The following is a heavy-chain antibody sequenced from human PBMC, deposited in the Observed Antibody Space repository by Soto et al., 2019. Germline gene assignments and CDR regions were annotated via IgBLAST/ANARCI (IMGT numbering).Heavy chain of an antibody. V-gene: IGHV3-23*01. CDR3: AKNQERELPRVIDF. CDR2: MSGSSSTT. J-gene: IGHJ4*02. Sequence: EVRLLESGGGLVKPGGSLRLSCATSGLTFSNYAMSWVRQAPGGGLEWVSSMSGSSSTTYYADSGRGQFTISRDRSKNTLYLQMSSLRAEDTALYYCAKNQERELPRVIDFWGQGTLVTVSS. D-gene: IGHD1-7*01. CDR1: GLTFSNYA.